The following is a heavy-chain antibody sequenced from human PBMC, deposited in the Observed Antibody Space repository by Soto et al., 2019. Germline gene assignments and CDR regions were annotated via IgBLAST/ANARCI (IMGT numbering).Heavy chain of an antibody. J-gene: IGHJ6*02. Sequence: PGGSLRLSCAASAFTFHTYAMHWVRQAPGKGLEWVAIISHDGTNKYYAESVKGRFSVSRDNSKNTLYLQVNSLRVDDTAIYYCARGDIVIIPASKADSDFWSGVYNMDVWGQGTTVTVS. V-gene: IGHV3-30-3*01. D-gene: IGHD3-3*01. CDR1: AFTFHTYA. CDR2: ISHDGTNK. CDR3: ARGDIVIIPASKADSDFWSGVYNMDV.